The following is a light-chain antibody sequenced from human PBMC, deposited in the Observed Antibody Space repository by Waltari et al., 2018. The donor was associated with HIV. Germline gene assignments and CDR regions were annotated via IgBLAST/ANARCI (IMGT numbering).Light chain of an antibody. CDR1: DDDVGNEG. CDR2: RNN. Sequence: QAGLTQPPAVSQALGQTATLSCTGGDDDVGNEGAAWLQQYQGLPPKLLSYRNNKRASGISHKFAAARAGKIVFLTIAGLQPEDEADYYCSAWDGRLSAWVFGGGTKLTVL. V-gene: IGLV10-54*04. J-gene: IGLJ3*02. CDR3: SAWDGRLSAWV.